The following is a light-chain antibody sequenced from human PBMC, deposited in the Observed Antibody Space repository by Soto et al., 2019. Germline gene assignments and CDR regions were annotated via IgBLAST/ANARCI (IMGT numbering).Light chain of an antibody. CDR3: AAWDDTVRSYV. V-gene: IGLV1-47*01. CDR2: RDN. Sequence: QSVLTQPPSVSGTPGQRVTISCSGGISNIATNYVHWFQQLPGTAPKVLSNRDNQRPSGVPDRFSGSKSGTSASLAISGLRSEDEAEYYCAAWDDTVRSYVFGTGTKQTVL. CDR1: ISNIATNY. J-gene: IGLJ1*01.